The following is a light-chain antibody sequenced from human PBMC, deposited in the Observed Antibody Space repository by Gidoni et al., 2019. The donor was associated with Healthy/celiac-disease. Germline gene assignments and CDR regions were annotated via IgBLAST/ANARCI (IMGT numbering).Light chain of an antibody. CDR1: QSVLSSSNNKNY. J-gene: IGKJ4*01. CDR3: QQYYSTPRT. Sequence: DIVMTPSPDSLAVSLGESATINCKSSQSVLSSSNNKNYLAWYEQKPGQPPKLLIYWASTRESGVPDRFSGSGSGTDFTLTISSLQAEDVAVYYCQQYYSTPRTFXGXTKVEIK. CDR2: WAS. V-gene: IGKV4-1*01.